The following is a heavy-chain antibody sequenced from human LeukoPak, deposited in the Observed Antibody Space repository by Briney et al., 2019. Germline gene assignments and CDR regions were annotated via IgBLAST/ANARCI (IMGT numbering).Heavy chain of an antibody. J-gene: IGHJ1*01. CDR1: GGSISTYY. CDR3: ARGGAARLHFQN. D-gene: IGHD6-6*01. Sequence: SETLSLTCTVSGGSISTYYWNWIRPPPGKGLEWLGYIYHSGSTNYNPSLQSRVTISVDTSKNQFSLNLNSVTAADTAVYYCARGGAARLHFQNWGQGTLVTVSS. CDR2: IYHSGST. V-gene: IGHV4-59*01.